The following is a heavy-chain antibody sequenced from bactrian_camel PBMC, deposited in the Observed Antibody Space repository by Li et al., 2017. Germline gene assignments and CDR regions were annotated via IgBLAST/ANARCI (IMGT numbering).Heavy chain of an antibody. D-gene: IGHD5*01. CDR3: AAGYMPGWGYPEPKSADFAE. Sequence: HVQLVESGGATVQAGGSLTLSCTSSGYETTCMAWFRQAPGAEREGVARIYVSTENTHYGTTHYADSVKGRFTISQDNAKNMLNLQMTSLKPEDTAMYYCAAGYMPGWGYPEPKSADFAEWGQGTQVTVS. J-gene: IGHJ6*01. CDR2: IYVSTENTHYGTT. V-gene: IGHV3S63*01. CDR1: GYETTC.